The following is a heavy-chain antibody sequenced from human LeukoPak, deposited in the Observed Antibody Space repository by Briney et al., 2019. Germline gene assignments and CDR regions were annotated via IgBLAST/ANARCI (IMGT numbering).Heavy chain of an antibody. J-gene: IGHJ4*02. Sequence: ASVKVSCKTSGYSFTNYYMHWVRQAPGQGLEWMGWINPNSGGTNYAQKFQGWVTMTRDTSISTAYMELSRLRSDDTAVYYCAREGDGYNKWDYWGQGTLVTVSS. V-gene: IGHV1-2*04. CDR3: AREGDGYNKWDY. D-gene: IGHD5-24*01. CDR2: INPNSGGT. CDR1: GYSFTNYY.